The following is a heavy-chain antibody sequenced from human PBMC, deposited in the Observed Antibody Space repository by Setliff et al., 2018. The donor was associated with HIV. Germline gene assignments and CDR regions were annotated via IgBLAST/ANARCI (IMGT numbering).Heavy chain of an antibody. CDR2: ISSSANTI. D-gene: IGHD3-22*01. V-gene: IGHV3-48*03. CDR3: ARVGLPYDTNGYYYGRGYIDY. Sequence: PGGSLRLSCAASGFTFSNYEMNWVRQAPGKGLEWVSYISSSANTIYYADSVKGRFTISRDNAKNSLYLHMNSLRAEDTAVYYCARVGLPYDTNGYYYGRGYIDYWGQGTLVTVSS. CDR1: GFTFSNYE. J-gene: IGHJ4*02.